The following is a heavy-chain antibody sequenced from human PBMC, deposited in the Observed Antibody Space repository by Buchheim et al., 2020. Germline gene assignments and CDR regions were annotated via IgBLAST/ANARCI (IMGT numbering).Heavy chain of an antibody. Sequence: QVQLVQSGAEVKKPGASVKVSCKASGYTFTSYGISWVRQAPGQGLEWMGWIGAYNGNTNYAQKLQGRVTMTTDTSTSTAYMELRSLRSDDTAVYYCARDRVSGLNSSSWYYYYYGMDVWGQGTT. CDR2: IGAYNGNT. CDR3: ARDRVSGLNSSSWYYYYYGMDV. D-gene: IGHD6-13*01. V-gene: IGHV1-18*01. J-gene: IGHJ6*02. CDR1: GYTFTSYG.